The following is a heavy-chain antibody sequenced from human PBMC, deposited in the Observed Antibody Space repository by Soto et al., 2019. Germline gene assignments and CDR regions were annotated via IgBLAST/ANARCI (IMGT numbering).Heavy chain of an antibody. J-gene: IGHJ4*02. CDR2: ISSSSSTI. D-gene: IGHD3-16*02. CDR3: ARVGEYDYVWGSYRHFHFDY. V-gene: IGHV3-48*02. Sequence: EVQLVESGGGLVQPGGSLRLCCAASGFTFSSYSMNWVRQAPGKGLEWVSYISSSSSTIYYADSVKGRFTISRDNAKNSLYLQMNSLRDEDTAVYYCARVGEYDYVWGSYRHFHFDYWGQGTLVTVSS. CDR1: GFTFSSYS.